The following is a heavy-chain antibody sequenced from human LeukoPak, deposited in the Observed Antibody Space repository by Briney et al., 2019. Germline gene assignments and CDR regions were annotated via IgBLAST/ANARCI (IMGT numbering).Heavy chain of an antibody. CDR2: IAHDGTT. D-gene: IGHD1-26*01. V-gene: IGHV4-4*02. CDR1: GFTFRSYAM. CDR3: TREDRPYCPFAY. Sequence: GSLRLSCAAAGFTFRSYAMTWVRQAPGKGLEWIGEIAHDGTTNYNPSLRSRVAMSFDRANNQFSLSLTSVTAADTAVYYCTREDRPYCPFAYWGQGVLVTVSS. J-gene: IGHJ4*02.